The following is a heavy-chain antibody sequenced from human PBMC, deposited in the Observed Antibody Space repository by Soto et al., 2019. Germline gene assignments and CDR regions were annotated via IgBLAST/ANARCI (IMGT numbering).Heavy chain of an antibody. CDR3: ARGAVVVPAARNWFDP. Sequence: ASVKVSCKASGYAFTSYGISWVRQAPGQGLEWMGWISAYNGNTNYAQKLQGRVTMTTDTSTSTAYMELRSLRSDDTAVYYCARGAVVVPAARNWFDPWGQGTLVTVSS. J-gene: IGHJ5*02. V-gene: IGHV1-18*01. CDR2: ISAYNGNT. CDR1: GYAFTSYG. D-gene: IGHD2-2*01.